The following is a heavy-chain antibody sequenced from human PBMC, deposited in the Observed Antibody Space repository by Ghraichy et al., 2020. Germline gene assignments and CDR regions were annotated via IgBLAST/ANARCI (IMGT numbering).Heavy chain of an antibody. CDR2: IAYDGSNE. J-gene: IGHJ4*02. Sequence: LSLTCAASGFTFSSYAMHWVRQAPGKGLEWVAAIAYDGSNEYYADSVKGRFTISRDNSKHTLNLQMNSLRAEDTAVYYCARDNQWVALDYWGQGTLVTVSS. D-gene: IGHD6-19*01. CDR1: GFTFSSYA. CDR3: ARDNQWVALDY. V-gene: IGHV3-30*04.